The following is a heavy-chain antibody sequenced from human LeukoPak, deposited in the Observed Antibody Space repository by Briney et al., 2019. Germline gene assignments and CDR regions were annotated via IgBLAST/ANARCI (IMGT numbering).Heavy chain of an antibody. CDR2: MNPNSGNT. J-gene: IGHJ5*02. Sequence: GASVKVSCKASGYTFTSYDINWVRQATGQGLEWMGWMNPNSGNTGYAQKFQGRVTMTRNTSISTAYMELRSLRSDDTAVYYCARDPTNYDFWSGPYNWFDPWGQGTLVTVSS. CDR1: GYTFTSYD. D-gene: IGHD3-3*01. V-gene: IGHV1-8*01. CDR3: ARDPTNYDFWSGPYNWFDP.